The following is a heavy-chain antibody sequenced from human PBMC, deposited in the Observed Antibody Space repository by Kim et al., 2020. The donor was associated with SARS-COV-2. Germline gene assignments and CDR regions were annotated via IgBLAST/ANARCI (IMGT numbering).Heavy chain of an antibody. CDR1: GFTFNNYW. CDR3: ARGFFRGGFDV. Sequence: GGSLRLSCAVSGFTFNNYWMNWVRHAPGKGLVWVSRISSDGSNTNYADSVKGRFTMSRDNAENTLYLQMNSLRAEDTAVYYCARGFFRGGFDVWGQGTTVP. D-gene: IGHD3-10*01. CDR2: ISSDGSNT. J-gene: IGHJ6*02. V-gene: IGHV3-74*01.